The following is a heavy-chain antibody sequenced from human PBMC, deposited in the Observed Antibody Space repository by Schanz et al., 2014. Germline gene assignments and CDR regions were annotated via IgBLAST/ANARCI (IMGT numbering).Heavy chain of an antibody. D-gene: IGHD1-1*01. CDR1: VFTVNNY. Sequence: EVHLVESGGGLVQPGGSLRLSCEASVFTVNNYMTWVRQAPGKGLEWVSVIYSDDTTYYPDSVRGRFVISRDYSKNTLYLQMNSLRVEDTAVYYCVRSECGTIYDYWGQGTLVTVSS. CDR3: VRSECGTIYDY. J-gene: IGHJ4*02. V-gene: IGHV3-66*01. CDR2: IYSDDTT.